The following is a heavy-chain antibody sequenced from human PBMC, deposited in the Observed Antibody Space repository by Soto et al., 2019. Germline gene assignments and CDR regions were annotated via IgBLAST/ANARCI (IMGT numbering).Heavy chain of an antibody. CDR1: GFTFGFTFGTYG. CDR3: ARIGCTGGSCRPYAYYDMDV. D-gene: IGHD2-15*01. J-gene: IGHJ6*02. Sequence: GGSLRLSCAASGFTFGFTFGTYGMHWVRQAPGRGLEWVAVSWYDGGNKYYADSVKGRFTISRDNSKNMLYLEMNSLRAEDTAVYYCARIGCTGGSCRPYAYYDMDVWGQGTTVTVSS. V-gene: IGHV3-33*01. CDR2: SWYDGGNK.